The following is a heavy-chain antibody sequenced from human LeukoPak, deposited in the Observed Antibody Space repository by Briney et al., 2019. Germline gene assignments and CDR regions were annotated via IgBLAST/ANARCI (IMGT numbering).Heavy chain of an antibody. CDR3: ARDVDAITMVRGVIINYGMDV. D-gene: IGHD3-10*01. J-gene: IGHJ6*02. CDR2: IIPILGIG. Sequence: SVTVSCTASGGTFSSYAITWVRQAPGQGLEWMGRIIPILGIGNYAQKFQGRVTITADKSTSTAYMELSSLRSEDTAVYYCARDVDAITMVRGVIINYGMDVWGQGTTVTVSS. V-gene: IGHV1-69*04. CDR1: GGTFSSYA.